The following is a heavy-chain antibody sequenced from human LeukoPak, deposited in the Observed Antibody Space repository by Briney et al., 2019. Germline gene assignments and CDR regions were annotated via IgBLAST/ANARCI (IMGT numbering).Heavy chain of an antibody. CDR3: ARRPGYSYACYFDY. CDR1: GGSISSYY. CDR2: IYYSGST. D-gene: IGHD5-18*01. J-gene: IGHJ4*02. Sequence: SETLSLTCTVSGGSISSYYWSWIRQPPGKGLEWIGYIYYSGSTNYNPSLKSRVTISVDTSKNQFSLKLSSVTAADTAVYYCARRPGYSYACYFDYWGQGTLVTVSS. V-gene: IGHV4-59*08.